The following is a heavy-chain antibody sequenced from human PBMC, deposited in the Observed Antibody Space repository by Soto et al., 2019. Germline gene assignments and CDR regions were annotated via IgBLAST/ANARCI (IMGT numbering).Heavy chain of an antibody. CDR2: INSDGSVS. CDR1: GFTFSNYW. V-gene: IGHV3-74*01. D-gene: IGHD2-15*01. CDR3: ARGDCVGGTCYSLAGSFYYYMDV. J-gene: IGHJ6*03. Sequence: EVQLVESGGGLVQPGGSLRLSCAASGFTFSNYWMYWVRQAPGKGLVWVSRINSDGSVSSYADSVKGRLTISRDNVKNTLHLQMVSLRAEDTAVYYCARGDCVGGTCYSLAGSFYYYMDVWGKGTTVTVFS.